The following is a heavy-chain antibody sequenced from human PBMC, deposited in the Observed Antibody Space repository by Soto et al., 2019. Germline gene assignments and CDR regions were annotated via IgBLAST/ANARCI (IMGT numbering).Heavy chain of an antibody. CDR1: GAPINTDY. V-gene: IGHV4-38-2*01. CDR3: ARAMRDAYNFYFRGMDV. CDR2: IYHSGST. D-gene: IGHD1-1*01. Sequence: SETLSLTCAVSGAPINTDYWAWIRQPPGKGLEWIGSIYHSGSTDSNPSLESRVSISIDNSKNQFSLNLSSVTAADTAVYYCARAMRDAYNFYFRGMDVWGQGTTVTVSS. J-gene: IGHJ6*02.